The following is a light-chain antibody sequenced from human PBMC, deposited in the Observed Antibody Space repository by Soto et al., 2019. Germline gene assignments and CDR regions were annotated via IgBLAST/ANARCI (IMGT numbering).Light chain of an antibody. J-gene: IGKJ4*01. Sequence: EILLTQSPATLSLSPGERATISCRASESVTTDSVWYQQKPGQGPSLLIYDASKRATGIPARFSGSGSGTDFTLTISSLEPEDFAVYYCQQSSKWPPTFGGGTKVDIK. V-gene: IGKV3-11*01. CDR2: DAS. CDR3: QQSSKWPPT. CDR1: ESVTTD.